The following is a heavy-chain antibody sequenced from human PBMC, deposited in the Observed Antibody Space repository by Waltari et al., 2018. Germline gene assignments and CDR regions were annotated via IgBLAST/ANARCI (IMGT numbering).Heavy chain of an antibody. V-gene: IGHV4-39*07. J-gene: IGHJ5*02. CDR1: GGSISSSSYY. CDR2: IYYTGSN. CDR3: ARDCSGSWYYWFDP. Sequence: QLRLQESGPGLVKPSETLSLTCTVSGGSISSSSYYWGWIRQPPGKGLEWIGSIYYTGSNYYNPSLKSRVTISVDTSKNQFSLKLSSVTAADTAVYYCARDCSGSWYYWFDPWGQGTLVTVSS. D-gene: IGHD6-13*01.